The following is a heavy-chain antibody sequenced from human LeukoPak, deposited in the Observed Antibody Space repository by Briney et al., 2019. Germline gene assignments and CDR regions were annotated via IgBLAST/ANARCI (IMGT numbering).Heavy chain of an antibody. V-gene: IGHV4-31*03. D-gene: IGHD6-13*01. CDR2: IYYDGTT. J-gene: IGHJ6*02. CDR3: AKENYPSSSWYGYGMDV. Sequence: SETLSLTCTVSGDSIRSGGFYWSWIRQHPEKGLEWIGYIYYDGTTDYNPSLKSRITISVDTSKNQFSLRLSSVTAADTAVYYCAKENYPSSSWYGYGMDVWVQGTPVTVSS. CDR1: GDSIRSGGFY.